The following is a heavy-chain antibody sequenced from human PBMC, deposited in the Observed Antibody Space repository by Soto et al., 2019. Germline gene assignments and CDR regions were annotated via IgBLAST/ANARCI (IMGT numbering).Heavy chain of an antibody. V-gene: IGHV3-33*01. CDR3: ARDLIGTVTTSLDYYYYGMDV. J-gene: IGHJ6*02. CDR2: IRYDGSNK. D-gene: IGHD4-17*01. CDR1: GFTFSSYG. Sequence: QVQLVESGGGVVQPGRSLRLSCAASGFTFSSYGMNWVRQAPGKGLEWVAVIRYDGSNKYYADSVKGRFTISRDNSKNTLYLQMNSLRAEDTAVYYCARDLIGTVTTSLDYYYYGMDVWGQGTTVTVSS.